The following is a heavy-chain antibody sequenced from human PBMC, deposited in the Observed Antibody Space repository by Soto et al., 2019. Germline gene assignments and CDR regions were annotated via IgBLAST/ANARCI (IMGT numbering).Heavy chain of an antibody. D-gene: IGHD3-3*01. CDR2: IYPGDSDT. J-gene: IGHJ5*02. V-gene: IGHV5-51*01. CDR1: GYSFTRQW. Sequence: GESLKISCKGSGYSFTRQWIGWVRQMPGKGLERMGMIYPGDSDTRYSPSFRGQVTISADKSISTAFLQWNSLKASDTAMYHCARRGWSGGLCREENWFGPWGQGTLVTVSS. CDR3: ARRGWSGGLCREENWFGP.